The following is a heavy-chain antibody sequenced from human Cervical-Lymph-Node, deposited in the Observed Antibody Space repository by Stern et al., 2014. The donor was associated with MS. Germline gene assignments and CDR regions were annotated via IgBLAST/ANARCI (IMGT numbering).Heavy chain of an antibody. V-gene: IGHV4-39*01. CDR2: VYYSGAT. D-gene: IGHD2-8*02. Sequence: QVQLVQSGPGLVKPSETLSLTCAVSGDSISSYTHYWAWIRQPPGKGLEWIGSVYYSGATYYNPSLKSPVTISVDTSKNHFPLGLNSVTAADTAVYYCAKHACTGAACPFDLWGQGTLVTVSS. J-gene: IGHJ4*02. CDR3: AKHACTGAACPFDL. CDR1: GDSISSYTHY.